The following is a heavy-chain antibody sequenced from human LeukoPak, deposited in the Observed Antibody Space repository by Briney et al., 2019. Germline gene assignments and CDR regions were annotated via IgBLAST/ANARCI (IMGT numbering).Heavy chain of an antibody. J-gene: IGHJ3*02. CDR2: ISWNSGSI. V-gene: IGHV3-9*01. D-gene: IGHD5-18*01. CDR3: AKDIEVTTSRGAFDI. Sequence: GGSLRLSCAASGFTVSSNYMSWVRQAPGKGLEWVSGISWNSGSIGYADSVKGRFTISRDNAKNSLFLQMNSLRAEDTALYYCAKDIEVTTSRGAFDIWGQGTMVTVSS. CDR1: GFTVSSNY.